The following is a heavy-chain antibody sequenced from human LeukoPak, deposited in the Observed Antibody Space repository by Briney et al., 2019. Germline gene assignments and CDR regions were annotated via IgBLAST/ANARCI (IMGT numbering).Heavy chain of an antibody. CDR1: GFTFSSYW. V-gene: IGHV3-7*01. CDR2: IKQDGSEK. CDR3: ARGSLLWFGELIPFDY. Sequence: GGSLRLSCAASGFTFSSYWMSWVRQAPGKGLEWVANIKQDGSEKYYVDSVKGRFTISRDNAKNSLYLQMNSLRSEDTAVYYCARGSLLWFGELIPFDYWGQGTLVTVSS. J-gene: IGHJ4*02. D-gene: IGHD3-10*01.